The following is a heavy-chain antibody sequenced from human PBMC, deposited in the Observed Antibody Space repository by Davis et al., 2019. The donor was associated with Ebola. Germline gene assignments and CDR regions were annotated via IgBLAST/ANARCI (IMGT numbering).Heavy chain of an antibody. D-gene: IGHD3-16*02. Sequence: AASVKVSCKASGYTFTSYGISWVRQAPGQGLEWMGWISAYNGNTNYAQKLQGRVTMTTDTSTSTAYMELSRLRSDDTAVYYCARDLSADYYGMDVWGQGTTVTVSS. V-gene: IGHV1-18*01. CDR3: ARDLSADYYGMDV. CDR2: ISAYNGNT. CDR1: GYTFTSYG. J-gene: IGHJ6*02.